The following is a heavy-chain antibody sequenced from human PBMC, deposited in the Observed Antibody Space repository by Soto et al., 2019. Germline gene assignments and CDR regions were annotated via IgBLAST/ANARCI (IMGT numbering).Heavy chain of an antibody. D-gene: IGHD3-22*01. CDR3: ARHEPYYYDSSGYYLYGYFQH. CDR2: IDPSDSYT. J-gene: IGHJ1*01. V-gene: IGHV5-10-1*01. Sequence: EVQLVQSGAEVKKPGESLRISCKGSGYSFTSYWISWVRQMPGKGLEWMGRIDPSDSYTNYSPSFQGHVTISADKSTSTAYLQWSSLKASDTAMYYCARHEPYYYDSSGYYLYGYFQHWGQGTLVTVSS. CDR1: GYSFTSYW.